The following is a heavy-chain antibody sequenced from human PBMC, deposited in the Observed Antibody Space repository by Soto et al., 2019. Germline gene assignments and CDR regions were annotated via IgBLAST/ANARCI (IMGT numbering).Heavy chain of an antibody. Sequence: ASVKVSCKSSGYPFNTYYLHWVRQAPGQGLEWMGMIHPSGGGSTYAQKFLGRVTMTMDSSTSTVFMELTSLRSANTAVYYCARGGHIAVVTDSFDSWGQGTLVTVSS. CDR3: ARGGHIAVVTDSFDS. CDR1: GYPFNTYY. CDR2: IHPSGGGS. V-gene: IGHV1-46*02. J-gene: IGHJ4*02. D-gene: IGHD2-21*02.